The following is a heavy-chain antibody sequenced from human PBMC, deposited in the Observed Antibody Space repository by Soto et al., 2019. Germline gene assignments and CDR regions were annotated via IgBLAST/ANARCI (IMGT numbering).Heavy chain of an antibody. D-gene: IGHD3-10*01. V-gene: IGHV4-30-2*01. Sequence: SETLSLTCAVSGGNISSGGYSWSWIRQPPGKGLEWIGYIYHSGSTYYNPSLKSRVTISVDRSKNQFSLKLSSVTAADTAVYYCASNQFGENYYGMDVWGQGTTVTVSS. J-gene: IGHJ6*02. CDR3: ASNQFGENYYGMDV. CDR2: IYHSGST. CDR1: GGNISSGGYS.